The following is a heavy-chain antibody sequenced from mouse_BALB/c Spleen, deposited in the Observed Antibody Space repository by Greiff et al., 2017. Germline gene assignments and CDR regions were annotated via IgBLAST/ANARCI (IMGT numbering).Heavy chain of an antibody. V-gene: IGHV1S135*01. CDR1: GYSFTSYY. Sequence: VQLQQSGPELMKPGASVKISCKASGYSFTSYYMHWVKQSHGKSLEWIGYIDPFNGGTSYNQKFKGKATLTVDKSSSTAYMHLSSLTSEDSAVYYSARKADYLYAMDDWGEGTSVTVSS. J-gene: IGHJ4*01. CDR2: IDPFNGGT. CDR3: ARKADYLYAMDD. D-gene: IGHD2-4*01.